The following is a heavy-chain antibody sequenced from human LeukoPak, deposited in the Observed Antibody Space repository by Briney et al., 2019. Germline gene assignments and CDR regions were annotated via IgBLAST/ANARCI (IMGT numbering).Heavy chain of an antibody. V-gene: IGHV4-34*01. Sequence: SETLSLTCAVYGGSFSGYYWSWIRQPPGKGLEWIGEINHSGSTNYNPSLKSRVTISVDTSKNQFSLKLSSVTAADTAVYYCARVYGGNSNARGQGTLVTVSS. CDR3: ARVYGGNSNA. CDR1: GGSFSGYY. D-gene: IGHD4-23*01. J-gene: IGHJ4*02. CDR2: INHSGST.